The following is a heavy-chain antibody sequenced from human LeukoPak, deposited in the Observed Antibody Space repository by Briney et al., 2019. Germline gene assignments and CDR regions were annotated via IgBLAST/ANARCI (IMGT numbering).Heavy chain of an antibody. CDR1: GFTFRSYW. J-gene: IGHJ4*02. D-gene: IGHD2-2*02. V-gene: IGHV3-7*05. CDR2: IKQGGSEK. Sequence: QPGRSLRLSCAASGFTFRSYWMSWGRQAAGKGVGLVANIKQGGSEKYYVDSVKGRFTISRDNAKNSLYLQMDSLRAEDTAVFYCARAQIVVVPGAIERGNFDYWGQGTLVTVSS. CDR3: ARAQIVVVPGAIERGNFDY.